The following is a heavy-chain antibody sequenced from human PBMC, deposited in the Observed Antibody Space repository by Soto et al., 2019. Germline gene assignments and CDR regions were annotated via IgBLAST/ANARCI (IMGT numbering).Heavy chain of an antibody. V-gene: IGHV1-18*01. CDR2: ISAYNGNT. D-gene: IGHD2-15*01. CDR3: ARVYCSGGSCPYGVDV. CDR1: GFNFITYG. Sequence: QVQLVQSGAEVEKPGASVKVSCKASGFNFITYGINWVRQAPGQGLEGMGWISAYNGNTNYAQKLQGRVTLTTDTSTTTAYMEVRSLRSDDTAVYYCARVYCSGGSCPYGVDVWGQGTRVTVSS. J-gene: IGHJ6*02.